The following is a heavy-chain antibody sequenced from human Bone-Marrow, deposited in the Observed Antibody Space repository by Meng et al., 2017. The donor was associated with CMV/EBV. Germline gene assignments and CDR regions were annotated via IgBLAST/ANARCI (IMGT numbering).Heavy chain of an antibody. D-gene: IGHD5-24*01. Sequence: GESLKISCAASGFTFSSYWMSWVRQAPGKGLEWVANIKQDGSEKYYVDSVKGRFTISRDNAKNSPYLQMNSLRAEDTAVYYCARKMTTILVFDYWGQGNRVNGAS. CDR2: IKQDGSEK. CDR3: ARKMTTILVFDY. CDR1: GFTFSSYW. V-gene: IGHV3-7*01. J-gene: IGHJ4*02.